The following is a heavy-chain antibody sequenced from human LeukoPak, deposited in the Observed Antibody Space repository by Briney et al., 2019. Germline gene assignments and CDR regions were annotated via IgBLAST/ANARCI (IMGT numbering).Heavy chain of an antibody. J-gene: IGHJ4*02. CDR1: GNYW. CDR2: INSDGSNI. Sequence: GGSLRLSCAASGNYWMHWVRQAPGKGLVWVSRINSDGSNINYADSVKGRFTISRDNAKNTLYLQMNSLRVEDTAVYYCVRSSGWPGYWGQGTMVTVSS. CDR3: VRSSGWPGY. V-gene: IGHV3-74*01. D-gene: IGHD6-19*01.